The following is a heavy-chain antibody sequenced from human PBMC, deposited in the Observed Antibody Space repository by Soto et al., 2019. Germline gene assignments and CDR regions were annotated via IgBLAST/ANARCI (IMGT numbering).Heavy chain of an antibody. D-gene: IGHD6-19*01. CDR1: GDSVSSNGAA. CDR2: TYYRSKWYN. J-gene: IGHJ6*02. V-gene: IGHV6-1*01. CDR3: ERDQAVAGFGMDV. Sequence: TLXRTCSISGDSVSSNGAAWNWIRQSPSRGLEWLGRTYYRSKWYNDYAVSVKSRTTINPDTSKNQFSLQLNSVTPEDTAVYYCERDQAVAGFGMDVWGQGTTVTVSS.